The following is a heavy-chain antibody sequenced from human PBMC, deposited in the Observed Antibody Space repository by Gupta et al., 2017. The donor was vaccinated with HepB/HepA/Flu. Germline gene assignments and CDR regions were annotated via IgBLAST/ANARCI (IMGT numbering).Heavy chain of an antibody. CDR2: IYYSGST. CDR3: ARRHYYDSSGYYYFRAFDI. V-gene: IGHV4-39*01. Sequence: QLQLQESGPGLVKPSETLSLTCTVSGGSISSSSYYWGWIRQPPGKGLEWIGSIYYSGSTYYNPSLKSRVTISVDTSKNQFSLKLSSVTAADTAVYYCARRHYYDSSGYYYFRAFDIWGQGTMVTVSS. D-gene: IGHD3-22*01. CDR1: GGSISSSSYY. J-gene: IGHJ3*02.